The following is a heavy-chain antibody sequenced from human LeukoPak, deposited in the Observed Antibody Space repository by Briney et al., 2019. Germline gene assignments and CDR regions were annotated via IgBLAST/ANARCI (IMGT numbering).Heavy chain of an antibody. D-gene: IGHD3-3*01. V-gene: IGHV4-31*03. CDR3: ATSYYDFWSGYSNWFDP. CDR1: GGSISGGGYY. J-gene: IGHJ5*02. CDR2: IYYSGST. Sequence: KTSETLSLTCTVSGGSISGGGYYWSWIRQHPGQGLEWIGYIYYSGSTYYNPSLKSRVTISVDTSKNQFSLKLSSVTAADTAVYYCATSYYDFWSGYSNWFDPWGQGTLVTVSS.